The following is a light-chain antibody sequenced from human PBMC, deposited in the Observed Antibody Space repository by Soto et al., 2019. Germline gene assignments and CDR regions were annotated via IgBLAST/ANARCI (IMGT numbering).Light chain of an antibody. CDR2: GTS. CDR1: RSVRHN. CDR3: QQYNSWPQT. V-gene: IGKV3-15*01. Sequence: TQSPATLSVSPGGRATLSCRASRSVRHNLAWFQQKPGQAPSLLISGTSTRATGVPARFDGSGSETEFTLTISSLQSEDFAVYFCQQYNSWPQTFGPGTKVDIK. J-gene: IGKJ2*01.